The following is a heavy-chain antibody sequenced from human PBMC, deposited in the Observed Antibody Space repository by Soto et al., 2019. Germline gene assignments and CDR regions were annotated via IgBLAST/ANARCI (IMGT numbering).Heavy chain of an antibody. CDR2: ISSGGSST. V-gene: IGHV3-23*01. CDR1: GFTFSRYA. CDR3: AKFSYDSSGYLFDY. J-gene: IGHJ4*02. D-gene: IGHD3-22*01. Sequence: GGSLRLSCAASGFTFSRYAMSWVRQAPGKGLEWVSAISSGGSSTYYADSVKGRFTISRDNSKNTLYLQMNSLRAEGTAVYYCAKFSYDSSGYLFDYWGQGTLVTVSS.